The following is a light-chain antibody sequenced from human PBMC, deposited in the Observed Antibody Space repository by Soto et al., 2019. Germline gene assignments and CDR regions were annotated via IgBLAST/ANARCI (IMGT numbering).Light chain of an antibody. CDR1: QSVGSN. CDR3: QQYNGWPPKYT. J-gene: IGKJ2*01. CDR2: GAS. Sequence: EIVLTQSPATLSVSPGERATLSCRASQSVGSNLAWYQQKPGQAPRLLIYGASTRAAGIPARFSGSGSGTEFTLTISSLHSEDFAVYYCQQYNGWPPKYTFGPGTKLEIK. V-gene: IGKV3-15*01.